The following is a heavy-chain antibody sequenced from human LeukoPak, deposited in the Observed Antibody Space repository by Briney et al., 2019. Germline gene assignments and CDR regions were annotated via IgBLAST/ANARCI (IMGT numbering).Heavy chain of an antibody. D-gene: IGHD3-22*01. Sequence: PGGSLRLSCAASGFTFSSYSMNWVRQAPGKGLEWVSAMSYDGFSKYYADSLKGRLSISRDDSKSTVYLQMNSLRPEDTAVYFCAREGHTSGYCGTFDVWGQGTTVAVSS. CDR2: MSYDGFSK. CDR1: GFTFSSYS. V-gene: IGHV3-30*03. CDR3: AREGHTSGYCGTFDV. J-gene: IGHJ3*01.